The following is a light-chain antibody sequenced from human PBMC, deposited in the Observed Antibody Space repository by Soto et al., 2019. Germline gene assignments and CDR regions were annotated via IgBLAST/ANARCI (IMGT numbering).Light chain of an antibody. CDR2: GAS. V-gene: IGKV3-20*01. Sequence: ETVLTQSPGTLSLSPGERATLSCRASQSVSSSYLGWYQQKPGRAPRLLIYGASSRATGIPDRFSGSGSGTDFTLTISRLEPEDFAVYYCQQYGSSRFTFGPGTKVDIK. J-gene: IGKJ3*01. CDR3: QQYGSSRFT. CDR1: QSVSSSY.